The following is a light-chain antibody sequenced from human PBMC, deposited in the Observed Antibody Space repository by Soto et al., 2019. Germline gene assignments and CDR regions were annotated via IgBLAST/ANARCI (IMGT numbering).Light chain of an antibody. Sequence: DIQMTQSPSSLSASVGDRVTITCRASQSISSYLNWYQQKPGKAPKLLIYAASSLQSGVPSRFSGXXSXXXXXXXXXSXXXXXXXXYYCQQSYSTPWTFGQGTKVEIK. CDR1: QSISSY. V-gene: IGKV1-39*01. CDR3: QQSYSTPWT. J-gene: IGKJ1*01. CDR2: AAS.